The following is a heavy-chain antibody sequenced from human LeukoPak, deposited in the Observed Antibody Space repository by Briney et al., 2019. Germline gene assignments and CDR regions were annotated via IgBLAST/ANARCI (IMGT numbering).Heavy chain of an antibody. CDR2: INPNSGGT. Sequence: ASVKVSCKASGYTFTGYYMHRVRQAPGQGLEWMGRINPNSGGTNYAQKFQGRVTMTRDTSISTAYMELSRLRSDDTAVYYCARVRNRWIQLWLFNYWGQGTLVTVSS. V-gene: IGHV1-2*06. J-gene: IGHJ4*02. D-gene: IGHD5-18*01. CDR3: ARVRNRWIQLWLFNY. CDR1: GYTFTGYY.